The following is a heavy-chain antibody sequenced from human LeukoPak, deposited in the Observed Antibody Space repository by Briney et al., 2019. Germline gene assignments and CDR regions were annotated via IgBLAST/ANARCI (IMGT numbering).Heavy chain of an antibody. J-gene: IGHJ5*02. CDR3: AKVDTAMGNPRENWFDP. CDR2: IIGSGSNT. CDR1: GFTFSSYP. D-gene: IGHD5-18*01. Sequence: GGSLRLSCGASGFTFSSYPMSWLRQAPGKALEWVSYIIGSGSNTYYADSVKGRFTISRDNSKNTLYLQMNSLRAEDTAVYYCAKVDTAMGNPRENWFDPWGQGTLVTVSS. V-gene: IGHV3-23*01.